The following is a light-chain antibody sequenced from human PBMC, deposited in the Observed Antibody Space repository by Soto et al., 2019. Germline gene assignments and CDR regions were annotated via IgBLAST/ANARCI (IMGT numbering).Light chain of an antibody. CDR1: SSDVGGYNY. CDR3: SSYTSSSTLYV. V-gene: IGLV2-14*01. J-gene: IGLJ1*01. CDR2: EVN. Sequence: QSALTQPASVSGSPGQSITISCTGTSSDVGGYNYVSWYQQHPGKAPKLMIYEVNNRPSGVSNRFSGSKSGNTASLTISGLQPDDEADYYCSSYTSSSTLYVFGAGTKLTVL.